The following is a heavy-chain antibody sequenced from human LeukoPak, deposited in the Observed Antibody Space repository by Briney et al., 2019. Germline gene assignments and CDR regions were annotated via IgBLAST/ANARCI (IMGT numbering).Heavy chain of an antibody. Sequence: SGTLSLTCTVSGGSISSYWWRWIRQPPGKGLDYIGYIFYSGSTNYNPSLKSRVTISVATSKIHFSLRLSSVTAADTAVYYCARRGGGHAFDIWGQGTMVTVSS. D-gene: IGHD3-16*01. CDR1: GGSISSYW. CDR2: IFYSGST. V-gene: IGHV4-59*08. J-gene: IGHJ3*02. CDR3: ARRGGGHAFDI.